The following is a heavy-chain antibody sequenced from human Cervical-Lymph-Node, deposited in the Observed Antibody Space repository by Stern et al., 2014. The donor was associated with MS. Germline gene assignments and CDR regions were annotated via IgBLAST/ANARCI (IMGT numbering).Heavy chain of an antibody. J-gene: IGHJ4*01. V-gene: IGHV1-2*02. CDR2: INPNSGGP. CDR3: ARGSGTAYDLRGDY. CDR1: GYIFTDYY. Sequence: QMQLVQSGAEARAPGASMKVSCKASGYIFTDYYLHWVRQAPGQGLEWLGWINPNSGGPNYAQTFQGRVTMTRDKSISTAYMELRWLGSADTAVYYCARGSGTAYDLRGDYWGQGTLVTVSS. D-gene: IGHD3-3*01.